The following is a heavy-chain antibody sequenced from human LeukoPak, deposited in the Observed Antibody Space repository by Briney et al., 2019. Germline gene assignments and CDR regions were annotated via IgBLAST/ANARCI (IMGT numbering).Heavy chain of an antibody. Sequence: GESLKISCKGSGYSFTSYWIGWVRQMPGKGLEWVGIIYPGDSDTRYSPSFQGQVTISADKSISTAYLQWSSLKASDTAMYYCANIRDSYGNEFDYWGQGTLVTVSS. CDR2: IYPGDSDT. D-gene: IGHD5-18*01. CDR3: ANIRDSYGNEFDY. V-gene: IGHV5-51*01. J-gene: IGHJ4*02. CDR1: GYSFTSYW.